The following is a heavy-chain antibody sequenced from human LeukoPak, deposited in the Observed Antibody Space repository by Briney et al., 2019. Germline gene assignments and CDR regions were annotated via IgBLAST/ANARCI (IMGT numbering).Heavy chain of an antibody. CDR2: IIPIFGTA. V-gene: IGHV1-69*13. J-gene: IGHJ4*02. CDR3: ARDRITRGGFDY. Sequence: SVKVSCKASGYTFTSYGISWVRQAPGQGLEWMGGIIPIFGTANYAQKFQGRVTITADESTSTAYMELSSLRSEDTAVYYCARDRITRGGFDYWGQGTLVTISS. CDR1: GYTFTSYG. D-gene: IGHD1-14*01.